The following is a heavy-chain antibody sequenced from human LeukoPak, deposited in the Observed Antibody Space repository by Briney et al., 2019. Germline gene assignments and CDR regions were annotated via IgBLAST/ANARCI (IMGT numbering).Heavy chain of an antibody. Sequence: GGSLRLSCAASGFTFSSHAMSWVRQAPGKGLEWVSAISGSGGSTYYADSVKGRFTISRDNSKNTLYLQMNSLRAEDTAVYYCAKGRYFWSGYGSDYWGQGTLVTVSS. J-gene: IGHJ4*02. CDR1: GFTFSSHA. CDR3: AKGRYFWSGYGSDY. D-gene: IGHD3-3*01. CDR2: ISGSGGST. V-gene: IGHV3-23*01.